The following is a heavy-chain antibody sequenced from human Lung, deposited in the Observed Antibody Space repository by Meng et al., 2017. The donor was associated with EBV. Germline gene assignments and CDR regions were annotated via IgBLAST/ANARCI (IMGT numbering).Heavy chain of an antibody. CDR1: GYTFTNYY. Sequence: QVQLVQSGAEVKKPGASVKVSCKASGYTFTNYYIHWVRQAPGQGLEWMGWINTNTGNPTYAQGFTGRFVFSLDTSVSTAYLQISSLKAEDTAVYYCARDKIAVAGITGDYWGQGTLVTVSS. CDR3: ARDKIAVAGITGDY. V-gene: IGHV7-4-1*02. CDR2: INTNTGNP. D-gene: IGHD6-19*01. J-gene: IGHJ4*02.